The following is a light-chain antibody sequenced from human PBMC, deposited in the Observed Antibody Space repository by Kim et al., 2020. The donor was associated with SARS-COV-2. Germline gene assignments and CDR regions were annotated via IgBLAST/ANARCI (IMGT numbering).Light chain of an antibody. V-gene: IGLV10-54*04. CDR1: SDNVGDEG. Sequence: RTAHLTRTGDSDNVGDEGAAWLRQHHGHPPKLLSYRNNNRPSGISESVSASRSGNIASLTITGLQPEDEADYYCSAWDSSLSAWVFGGGTQLTVL. CDR2: RNN. CDR3: SAWDSSLSAWV. J-gene: IGLJ3*02.